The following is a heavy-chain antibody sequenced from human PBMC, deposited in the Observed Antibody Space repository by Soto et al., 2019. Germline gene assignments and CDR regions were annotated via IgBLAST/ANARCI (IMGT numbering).Heavy chain of an antibody. CDR2: IYYSGST. V-gene: IGHV4-61*01. CDR3: ATVGYSYGFWFDP. CDR1: GGSVSSGSYY. J-gene: IGHJ5*02. D-gene: IGHD5-18*01. Sequence: SETLSLTCTVSGGSVSSGSYYWSWIRQPPGKGLEWIGYIYYSGSTIYNHSLKSRVTISVDTSKNQFSLKLSSVTAADTAVYYCATVGYSYGFWFDPWGQGTLVTVSS.